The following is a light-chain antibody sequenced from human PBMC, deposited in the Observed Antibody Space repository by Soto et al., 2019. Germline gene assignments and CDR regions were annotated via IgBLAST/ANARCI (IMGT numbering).Light chain of an antibody. Sequence: QSALTQPASVSGSPGQPITISCTGTSSDVGGYDYVSWYQLHPGKAPKLIIYDVSNRPSGVSNRFSGSKSGNTASLTISGLQAEDESDYYCSSYVSGSTSYVFGTGTKVTVL. CDR2: DVS. V-gene: IGLV2-14*03. J-gene: IGLJ1*01. CDR1: SSDVGGYDY. CDR3: SSYVSGSTSYV.